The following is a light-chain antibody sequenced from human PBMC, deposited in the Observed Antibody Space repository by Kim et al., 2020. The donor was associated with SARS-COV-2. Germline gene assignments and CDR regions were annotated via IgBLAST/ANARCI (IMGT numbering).Light chain of an antibody. CDR2: AAS. J-gene: IGKJ5*01. CDR1: QRVSRS. Sequence: SPGESATLSCRASQRVSRSLACYQVQPGQAPRLLIYAASTRATDVPARFSGTGSGTAFILLISSLQSEDFAVYYCQQHDDWSPGTFGQGTRLEIK. V-gene: IGKV3-15*01. CDR3: QQHDDWSPGT.